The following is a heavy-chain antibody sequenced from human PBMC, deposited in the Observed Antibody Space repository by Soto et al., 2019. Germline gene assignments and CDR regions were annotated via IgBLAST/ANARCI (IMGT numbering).Heavy chain of an antibody. Sequence: QVQLVESGGGVVQPGRSLRLSCAASGFTFSSYGMHWVRQAPGKGLEWVAVIWYDGSNKYYADSVKGRFTISRDNSKNTLYLQMNSLRAEDTAVYYCARDAEGYCSSTSCYYYSGMDVWGQGTTVTVSS. CDR2: IWYDGSNK. CDR3: ARDAEGYCSSTSCYYYSGMDV. CDR1: GFTFSSYG. J-gene: IGHJ6*02. D-gene: IGHD2-2*01. V-gene: IGHV3-33*01.